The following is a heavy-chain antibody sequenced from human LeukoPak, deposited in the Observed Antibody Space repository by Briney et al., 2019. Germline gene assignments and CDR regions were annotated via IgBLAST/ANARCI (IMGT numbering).Heavy chain of an antibody. CDR3: ARENLAAAADY. V-gene: IGHV3-74*01. D-gene: IGHD6-25*01. CDR2: IRGDGSMT. J-gene: IGHJ4*02. Sequence: GGSLRLSCAAPEFTFSAYWMYWVRQAPGKGLVWVSRIRGDGSMTNYADSVKGRFTISRDNAKNTLYLQMNSLRLEDTAVYYCARENLAAAADYWGQGTVVTVSS. CDR1: EFTFSAYW.